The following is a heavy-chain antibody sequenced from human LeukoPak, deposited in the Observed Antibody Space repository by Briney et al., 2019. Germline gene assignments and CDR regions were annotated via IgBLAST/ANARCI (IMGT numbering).Heavy chain of an antibody. V-gene: IGHV3-64D*06. CDR2: ITSNGDST. D-gene: IGHD6-13*01. Sequence: GGSLRLSCSTSGFIFSTYPMHWVRQVPGKGLEYISGITSNGDSTNYADSVKGRFTISRDNSKNTLSLHMGSLRPEDTAVYYCVKDQGEYSSSWYYFDNWGQGTLVTVSS. CDR3: VKDQGEYSSSWYYFDN. CDR1: GFIFSTYP. J-gene: IGHJ4*02.